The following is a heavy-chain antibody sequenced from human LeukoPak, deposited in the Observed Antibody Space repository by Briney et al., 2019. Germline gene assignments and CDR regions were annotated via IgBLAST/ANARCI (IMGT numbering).Heavy chain of an antibody. D-gene: IGHD2-15*01. J-gene: IGHJ4*02. V-gene: IGHV5-10-1*01. CDR2: IDPSDSYT. CDR1: GYSFTSYW. CDR3: ASPEGWAATSPLDY. Sequence: GESLKISCKGSGYSFTSYWISWVRQMPGKGLEWMGRIDPSDSYTNYSPSFQGHVTISADKSISTAYLQWSSLKASDTAMYYCASPEGWAATSPLDYWGQGTLVTVPS.